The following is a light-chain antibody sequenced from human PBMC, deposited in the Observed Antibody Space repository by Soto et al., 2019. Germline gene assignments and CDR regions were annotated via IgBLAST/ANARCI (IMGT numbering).Light chain of an antibody. CDR1: SSDVGGYNY. V-gene: IGLV2-14*01. Sequence: QAVVTQPASVSGSPGQSITISCTGTSSDVGGYNYVSWYQQHPGKAPKLMIYDVTNRPSGVSNRFSGSKSGNTASLTISGLQADDEADYYCSSYTSVNTLVFGGGTKLTVL. J-gene: IGLJ2*01. CDR2: DVT. CDR3: SSYTSVNTLV.